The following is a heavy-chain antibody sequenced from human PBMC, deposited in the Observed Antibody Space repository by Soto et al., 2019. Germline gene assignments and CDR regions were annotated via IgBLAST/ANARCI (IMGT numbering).Heavy chain of an antibody. D-gene: IGHD5-12*01. J-gene: IGHJ4*02. CDR2: INYSGST. CDR1: GGSISSNY. CDR3: AREPSPKRGYSGYDWVPN. V-gene: IGHV4-59*12. Sequence: SETLSLTCTVSGGSISSNYWSWIRQPPGKGLEWIGYINYSGSTNYNPSLKSRVTISVDTSKNQFSLKLSSVTAADTAVYYCAREPSPKRGYSGYDWVPNWGQGTLVTVSS.